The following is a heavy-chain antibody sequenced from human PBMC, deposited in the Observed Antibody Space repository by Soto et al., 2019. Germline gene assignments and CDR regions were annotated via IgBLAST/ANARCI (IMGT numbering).Heavy chain of an antibody. CDR2: ISSSSSYI. CDR3: ARDFGYSGYELLWDYYYYGMDV. J-gene: IGHJ6*02. D-gene: IGHD5-12*01. V-gene: IGHV3-21*01. Sequence: GGSLRLSCAASGFTFSSYSMNWVRQAPGQGLEWVSSISSSSSYIYYADSVKGRFTISRDNANNSLYLQMHSLRAEDTAVYYCARDFGYSGYELLWDYYYYGMDVWGQGTTVTVSS. CDR1: GFTFSSYS.